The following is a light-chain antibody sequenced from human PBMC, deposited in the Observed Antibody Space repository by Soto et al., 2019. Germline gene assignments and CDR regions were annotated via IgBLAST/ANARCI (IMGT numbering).Light chain of an antibody. V-gene: IGKV1-39*01. CDR1: QSISSY. CDR2: AAS. Sequence: DIQMTQSPSSLSASVGDRVTITCRASQSISSYLNWYQQKPGKAPKLLIYAASSLQSGVPSRFSGSGSGTDFNLTISSLKPEDFATYYCQPSYSTPVPFGPGTKVDIK. J-gene: IGKJ3*01. CDR3: QPSYSTPVP.